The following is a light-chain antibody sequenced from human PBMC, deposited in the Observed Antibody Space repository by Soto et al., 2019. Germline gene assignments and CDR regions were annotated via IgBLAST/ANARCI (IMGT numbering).Light chain of an antibody. CDR2: EVS. J-gene: IGLJ2*01. CDR1: ISDVGGYNF. Sequence: QSALTQPPSASGSPGQSVTISCTGTISDVGGYNFVYWYQQHPGKAPKLMIYEVSERPSGVPDRFSGSKSDNTASLTVSGLQAEDEADYYCSSYAGSNIVVFGGGTKLTVL. CDR3: SSYAGSNIVV. V-gene: IGLV2-8*01.